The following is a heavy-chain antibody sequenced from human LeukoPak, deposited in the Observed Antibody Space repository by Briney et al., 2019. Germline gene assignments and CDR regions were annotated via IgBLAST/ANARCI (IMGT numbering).Heavy chain of an antibody. V-gene: IGHV4-34*01. CDR3: ARGAPFDSSGYYDPFDY. CDR2: INHSGST. CDR1: GGSFSGYE. D-gene: IGHD3-22*01. Sequence: SETLSLTCAVYGGSFSGYEWSWIRQPPGKGLEWIGDINHSGSTNYNPSLKSRVTISVDTSKNQFSLKLSSVTAADTAVYYCARGAPFDSSGYYDPFDYWGQGTLVTVSS. J-gene: IGHJ4*02.